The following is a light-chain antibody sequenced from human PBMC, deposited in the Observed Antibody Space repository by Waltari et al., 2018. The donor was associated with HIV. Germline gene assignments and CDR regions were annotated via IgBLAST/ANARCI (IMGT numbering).Light chain of an antibody. CDR1: SSNIGSNF. CDR3: AAWDDRLNGVV. V-gene: IGLV1-47*01. J-gene: IGLJ2*01. Sequence: LTQPPSASETPGQMVTISCSGSSSNIGSNFVYWYQQFPGTAPKLLIYKNNQRPSGVPDRFSGSKSGTSASLAISGLQSEDEADYYCAAWDDRLNGVVFGGGTKLTVL. CDR2: KNN.